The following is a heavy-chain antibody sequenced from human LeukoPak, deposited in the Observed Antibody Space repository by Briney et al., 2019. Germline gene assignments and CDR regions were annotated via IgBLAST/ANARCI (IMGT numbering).Heavy chain of an antibody. CDR3: AREGATRQWLTREHAFDI. V-gene: IGHV3-33*01. CDR1: GFTFSSYG. D-gene: IGHD6-19*01. Sequence: QPGRSLRLSCAASGFTFSSYGMHWVRQAPGKGLEWVAVIWYDGSNKYYADSVKGRFTISRDNSKNTLYLQMNSLRAEDTAMYYCAREGATRQWLTREHAFDIWGQGTMVTVSS. J-gene: IGHJ3*02. CDR2: IWYDGSNK.